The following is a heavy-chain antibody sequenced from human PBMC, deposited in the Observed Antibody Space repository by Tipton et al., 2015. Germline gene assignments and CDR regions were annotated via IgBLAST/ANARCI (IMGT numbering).Heavy chain of an antibody. Sequence: LRLSCNVSGYSLSTGHCWGWVRLSPGKGLEWVANICSSGNAYYNPSLKSRVTMSADASKTHFSLEVNSVTAADTAVYYCARSRYTVTPDSWGQGTLVTVSS. D-gene: IGHD4-17*01. CDR2: ICSSGNA. V-gene: IGHV4-38-2*02. J-gene: IGHJ4*02. CDR3: ARSRYTVTPDS. CDR1: GYSLSTGHC.